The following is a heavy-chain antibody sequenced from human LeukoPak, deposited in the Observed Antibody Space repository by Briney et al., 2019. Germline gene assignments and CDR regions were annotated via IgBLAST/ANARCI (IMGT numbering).Heavy chain of an antibody. CDR2: ISGSGGTT. CDR1: GFTFSSYA. D-gene: IGHD6-19*01. V-gene: IGHV3-23*01. Sequence: PGGSLRLSCAASGFTFSSYAMSWVRQAPGKGLEWVSTISGSGGTTYQADSVKGRFTISRDNSKNTLFLQMNSLRAEDTAVYYCAKRPGLAVAAPFDYWGQGTLVTVSS. J-gene: IGHJ4*02. CDR3: AKRPGLAVAAPFDY.